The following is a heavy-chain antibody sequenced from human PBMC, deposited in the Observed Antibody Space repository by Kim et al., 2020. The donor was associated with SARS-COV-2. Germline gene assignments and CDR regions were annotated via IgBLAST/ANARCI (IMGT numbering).Heavy chain of an antibody. D-gene: IGHD1-26*01. J-gene: IGHJ4*02. Sequence: ASVKVSCKASGYTLTSYYFHWVRQAPGQGLEWMGVINPNGDNTKYAQKFQGRVTMTRDTSTTTVYMEFSSLRSDDTAVYYCAAGGRGVGHDYWGQGTLVTVSS. CDR3: AAGGRGVGHDY. CDR2: INPNGDNT. V-gene: IGHV1-46*03. CDR1: GYTLTSYY.